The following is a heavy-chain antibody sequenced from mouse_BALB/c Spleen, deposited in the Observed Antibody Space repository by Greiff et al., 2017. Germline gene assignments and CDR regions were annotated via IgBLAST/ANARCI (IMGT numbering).Heavy chain of an antibody. CDR1: GYSITSDYA. D-gene: IGHD2-4*01. CDR2: ISYSGST. J-gene: IGHJ3*01. CDR3: ARSGDYFAY. V-gene: IGHV3-2*02. Sequence: VQLKESGPGLVKPSQSLSLTCTVTGYSITSDYAWNWIRQFPGNKLEWMGYISYSGSTSYNPSLKSRISITRDTSKNQFFLQLNSVTTEDTATYYCARSGDYFAYWGQGTLVTVSA.